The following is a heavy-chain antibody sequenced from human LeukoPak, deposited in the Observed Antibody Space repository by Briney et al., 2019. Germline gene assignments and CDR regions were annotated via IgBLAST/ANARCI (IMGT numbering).Heavy chain of an antibody. CDR3: ASPSIAAAGDAFDI. Sequence: ASVKVSCKASGYTFTSYGISWVRQAPGQGLEWMGWISAYNGNTNYAQKLQGRVTMTTDTSTSTAYMELRSLRSDDTAVYYCASPSIAAAGDAFDIWGQGTMVTVSS. CDR2: ISAYNGNT. J-gene: IGHJ3*02. CDR1: GYTFTSYG. D-gene: IGHD6-13*01. V-gene: IGHV1-18*01.